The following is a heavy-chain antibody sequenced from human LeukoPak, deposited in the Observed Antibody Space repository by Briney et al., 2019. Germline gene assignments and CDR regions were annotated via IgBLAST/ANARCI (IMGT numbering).Heavy chain of an antibody. CDR2: ISGSGGST. J-gene: IGHJ5*02. CDR1: GFTFSSYG. D-gene: IGHD4-17*01. Sequence: GGSLRLSCAASGFTFSSYGMRWVRQAPGKGLEWVSAISGSGGSTYYADSVKGRFTISRDNSKNTLYLQMNSLRAEDTAVYYCAKVYGDYGNWFDPWGQGTLVTVSS. CDR3: AKVYGDYGNWFDP. V-gene: IGHV3-23*01.